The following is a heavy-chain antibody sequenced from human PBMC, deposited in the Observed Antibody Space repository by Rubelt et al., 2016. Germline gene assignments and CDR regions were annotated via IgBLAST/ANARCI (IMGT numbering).Heavy chain of an antibody. CDR1: GGTFSSYA. CDR3: ASAVGGSVLYYYGMDV. D-gene: IGHD2-15*01. J-gene: IGHJ6*02. CDR2: IIPILGIA. V-gene: IGHV1-69*04. Sequence: QVQLVQSGAEVKKPGSSVKVSCKAPGGTFSSYAISWVRQAPGQGLEWMGRIIPILGIANYAQKFQGRVTITADKSTGTGYRELGSLGSEDTAVYYCASAVGGSVLYYYGMDVWGQGTTVTVSS.